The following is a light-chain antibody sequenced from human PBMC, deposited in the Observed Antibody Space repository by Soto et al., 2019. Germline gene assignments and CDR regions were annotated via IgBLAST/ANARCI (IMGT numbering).Light chain of an antibody. CDR3: HQYGRSPPIT. CDR1: QSVSSSY. CDR2: GAS. Sequence: EIVLTQSPGTLSLSPGERATLSCRASQSVSSSYLAWYQQKPGQAPRLLIYGASSSATGIPARFSGRGSVTDFTLTISIPMTEDLAVYYCHQYGRSPPITFGGATNVEIK. V-gene: IGKV3-20*01. J-gene: IGKJ4*01.